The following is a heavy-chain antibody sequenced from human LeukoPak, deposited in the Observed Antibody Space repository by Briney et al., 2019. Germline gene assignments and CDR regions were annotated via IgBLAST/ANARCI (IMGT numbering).Heavy chain of an antibody. CDR2: ISRDGGST. D-gene: IGHD1-26*01. CDR3: ASGGIYYGAAFDF. Sequence: GGSLRLSCAASGFTFDDYAMHWVRQAPGKGLEWVSLISRDGGSTYYADSVKGRFTISRDNSKNSLYLQMNSLRAEDTALYYCASGGIYYGAAFDFWGQGSLVTVSA. CDR1: GFTFDDYA. V-gene: IGHV3-43D*03. J-gene: IGHJ4*02.